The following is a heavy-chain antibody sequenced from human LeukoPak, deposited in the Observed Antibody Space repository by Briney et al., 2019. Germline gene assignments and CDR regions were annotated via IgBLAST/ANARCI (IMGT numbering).Heavy chain of an antibody. CDR1: GYTFTGYY. J-gene: IGHJ4*02. D-gene: IGHD3-22*01. CDR3: ARTVGDSGYGCMF. V-gene: IGHV1-2*02. Sequence: ASVKVSCKASGYTFTGYYMHWVRQAPGQGLEWMGWINPNSGGTNYAQKFQGRVTMTRDTSITTAYMELSSLRSDDTAVYYCARTVGDSGYGCMFWGQGTLVTVSS. CDR2: INPNSGGT.